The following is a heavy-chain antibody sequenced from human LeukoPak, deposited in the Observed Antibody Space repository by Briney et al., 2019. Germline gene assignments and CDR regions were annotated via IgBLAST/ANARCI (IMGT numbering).Heavy chain of an antibody. CDR1: GYTFTSYD. D-gene: IGHD2-2*01. Sequence: ASVKVSCKASGYTFTSYDINWVRQATGQGLEWMGWMNPNSGNTGYAQKFQGRVTITRNTSISTAYMELSSLRSEDTAVYYCARDRYCSSTSCLNWFDPRGQGTLVTVSS. CDR3: ARDRYCSSTSCLNWFDP. V-gene: IGHV1-8*03. J-gene: IGHJ5*02. CDR2: MNPNSGNT.